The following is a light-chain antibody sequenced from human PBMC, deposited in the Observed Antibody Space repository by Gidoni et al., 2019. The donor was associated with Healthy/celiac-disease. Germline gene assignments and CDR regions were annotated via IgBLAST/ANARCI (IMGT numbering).Light chain of an antibody. CDR2: LGS. J-gene: IGKJ2*01. Sequence: DIVMTQSPLSLTVTPGEPASISCRSSQSLLHSNGYNYLDWYLQKPGQSPQLLIYLGSNRASGVPDRFSGSGSGTDFTLKISRVEAEDFGVYYCMQALQTPPYTFGQGTKLEIK. CDR1: QSLLHSNGYNY. CDR3: MQALQTPPYT. V-gene: IGKV2-28*01.